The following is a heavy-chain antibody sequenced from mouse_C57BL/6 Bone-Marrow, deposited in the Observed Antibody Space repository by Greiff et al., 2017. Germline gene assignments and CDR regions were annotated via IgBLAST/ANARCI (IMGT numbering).Heavy chain of an antibody. D-gene: IGHD1-1*01. V-gene: IGHV5-4*01. J-gene: IGHJ2*01. Sequence: EVKLMESGGGLVKPGGSLKLSCAASGFTFSSYAMSWVRQTPEKRLEWVATISDGGSYTYYPDNVKGRFTISRDNAKNNLYLQMSHLKSEDTAMYYCARDGPTGVDYRGEETTLTDSS. CDR2: ISDGGSYT. CDR3: ARDGPTGVDY. CDR1: GFTFSSYA.